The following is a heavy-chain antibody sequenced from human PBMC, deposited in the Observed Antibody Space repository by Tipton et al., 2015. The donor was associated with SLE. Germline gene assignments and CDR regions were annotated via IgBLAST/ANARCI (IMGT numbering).Heavy chain of an antibody. V-gene: IGHV4-34*01. Sequence: TLSLTCAVYDGSFSGYYWSWIRQPPGKGLEWIGEINHSGSTYYNPSLKSRVTISLDTSKNQFSLKLSSVSAADTAVYYCARHDDSSGYSYWGQGPLVTVSS. D-gene: IGHD3-22*01. CDR2: INHSGST. CDR1: DGSFSGYY. J-gene: IGHJ4*02. CDR3: ARHDDSSGYSY.